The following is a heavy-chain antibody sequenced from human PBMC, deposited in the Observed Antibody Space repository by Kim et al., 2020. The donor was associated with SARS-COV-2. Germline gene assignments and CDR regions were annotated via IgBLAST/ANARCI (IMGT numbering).Heavy chain of an antibody. CDR2: VFHSGRT. CDR3: ATSDLLAGLSDGFHN. D-gene: IGHD6-19*01. CDR1: GGSITSSSW. V-gene: IGHV4-4*02. Sequence: SETLSLTCAVSGGSITSSSWWTWVRQPPGKGLEWIGEVFHSGRTKYNPSLKSRVAISVDSSKNQFSLKLTSVTAGDSGTYYCATSDLLAGLSDGFHNWGQGTMVTVSP. J-gene: IGHJ3*02.